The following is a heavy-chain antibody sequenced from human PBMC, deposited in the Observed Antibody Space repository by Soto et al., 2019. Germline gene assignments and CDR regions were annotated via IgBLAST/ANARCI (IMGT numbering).Heavy chain of an antibody. J-gene: IGHJ5*02. V-gene: IGHV4-61*01. CDR1: GGSVSSGSYH. CDR3: ARLSAAWFDP. CDR2: IYHSGST. Sequence: QVQLQESGPGLVKPSETLSLTCTVSGGSVSSGSYHWGWIRQPPGKGLEWIGYIYHSGSTNYNPSLKSRVTLSVDTSKNQFSLSLPSVTAADTAVYYCARLSAAWFDPWGQGTLVTVAS. D-gene: IGHD6-19*01.